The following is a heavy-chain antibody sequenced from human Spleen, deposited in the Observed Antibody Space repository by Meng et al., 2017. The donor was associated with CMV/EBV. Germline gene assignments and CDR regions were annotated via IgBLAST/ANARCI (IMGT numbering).Heavy chain of an antibody. D-gene: IGHD1-7*01. CDR1: GFTFSDAR. CDR3: AKGISETTFHPFDI. J-gene: IGHJ3*02. CDR2: IKSKTDGGTT. V-gene: IGHV3-15*05. Sequence: GESLKISCAASGFTFSDARMNWVRQAPGKGLEWVGRIKSKTDGGTTDYAASVKGRFTISRDDSKNTLSLQMNSLKTEDTAVYYCAKGISETTFHPFDIWGQGTRVTVSS.